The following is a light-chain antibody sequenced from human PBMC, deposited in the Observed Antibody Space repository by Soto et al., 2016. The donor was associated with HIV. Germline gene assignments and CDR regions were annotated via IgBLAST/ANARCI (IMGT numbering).Light chain of an antibody. Sequence: DIQMTQSPSTLSASVGDRVTTTCRASQSISSWLAWYQQKPGKAPKLLIYTTSNLESGVPPRFSGRGSGTEFTLTISSLLPDDSATYYCQQYDTYSYTFGQGTKLEIK. CDR1: QSISSW. V-gene: IGKV1-5*03. J-gene: IGKJ2*01. CDR2: TTS. CDR3: QQYDTYSYT.